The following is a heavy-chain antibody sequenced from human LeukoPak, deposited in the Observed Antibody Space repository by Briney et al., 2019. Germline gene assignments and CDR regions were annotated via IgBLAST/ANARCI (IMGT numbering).Heavy chain of an antibody. CDR2: INPSGGST. CDR1: GYTFTSYY. D-gene: IGHD5-24*01. J-gene: IGHJ4*02. V-gene: IGHV1-46*01. CDR3: ARADVEMATTFELDN. Sequence: ASVKVSCKASGYTFTSYYMHWVRQAPGQGLEWMGIINPSGGSTSYAQKFQGRVTMTRDTSTSTVYMELSSLRSEDTAVYYCARADVEMATTFELDNWGQGTLVTVSS.